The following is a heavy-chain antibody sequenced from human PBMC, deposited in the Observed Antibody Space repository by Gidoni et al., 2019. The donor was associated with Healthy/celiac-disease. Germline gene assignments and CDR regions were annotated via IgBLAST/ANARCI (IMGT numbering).Heavy chain of an antibody. CDR2: ISYDGSNK. CDR3: ARGEWLAINYFDY. D-gene: IGHD6-19*01. Sequence: QVQLVESGGGVVQPGRSLRLSCAASGFTFSSYAMHWVRQAPGKGLEWVAVISYDGSNKYYADSVKGRFTISRDNSKNTLYLQMNSLRAEDTAVYYCARGEWLAINYFDYWGQGTLVTVSS. J-gene: IGHJ4*02. CDR1: GFTFSSYA. V-gene: IGHV3-30-3*01.